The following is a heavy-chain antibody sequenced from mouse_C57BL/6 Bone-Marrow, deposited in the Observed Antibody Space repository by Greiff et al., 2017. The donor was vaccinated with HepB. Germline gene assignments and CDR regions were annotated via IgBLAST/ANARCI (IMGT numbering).Heavy chain of an antibody. CDR3: ARGDYSNWENYLDY. CDR2: ISSGSSTI. J-gene: IGHJ2*01. CDR1: GFTFSDYG. D-gene: IGHD2-5*01. V-gene: IGHV5-17*01. Sequence: EVKLVESGGGLVKPGGSLKLSCAASGFTFSDYGMHWVRQAPEKGLEWVAYISSGSSTIYYADTVKGRFTIARDNAKNTLFLQMTSLRSEDTAMYYCARGDYSNWENYLDYWGQGTTLTVSS.